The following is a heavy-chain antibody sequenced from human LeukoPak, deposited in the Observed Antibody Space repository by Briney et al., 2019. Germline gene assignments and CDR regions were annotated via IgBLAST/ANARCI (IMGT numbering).Heavy chain of an antibody. Sequence: SQTLSLTCAISGDSVSSNSAAWNWIRQSPSRGLEWLGRTYYRSKWYNDYAVSVKSRITINPDTSKNQFSLQLNSVTPEDTAVYYCARDAPADPGSSSWLFGTPSKRNWFDPWGQGTLVTVSS. D-gene: IGHD6-13*01. J-gene: IGHJ5*02. CDR1: GDSVSSNSAA. CDR2: TYYRSKWYN. V-gene: IGHV6-1*01. CDR3: ARDAPADPGSSSWLFGTPSKRNWFDP.